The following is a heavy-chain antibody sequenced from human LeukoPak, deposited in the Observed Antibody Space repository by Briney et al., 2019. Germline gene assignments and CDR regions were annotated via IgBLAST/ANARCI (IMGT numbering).Heavy chain of an antibody. J-gene: IGHJ5*02. D-gene: IGHD3-3*01. CDR2: ISGSGGST. Sequence: PGGSLRLSCAASGFNFSSYAKSWVRQAPGKGLEWVSAISGSGGSTYYADSVKGRFTISRDNSKNTLYLQMNSLRAEDTAVYYCAKDRRDDLEFGPWGQGTLVTVSS. CDR1: GFNFSSYA. V-gene: IGHV3-23*01. CDR3: AKDRRDDLEFGP.